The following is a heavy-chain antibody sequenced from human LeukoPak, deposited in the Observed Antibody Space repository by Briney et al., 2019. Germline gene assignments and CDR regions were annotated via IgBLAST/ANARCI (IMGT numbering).Heavy chain of an antibody. CDR2: ISSSSSYI. Sequence: GGSLRLSCAASGFTFSSYTMNWVRQTPGKGLEWVSSISSSSSYIYYADSVKGRFTISRDNARNSLYLQMNSLRAEDTAVYYCARDERYDFWSGYLYYFDYWGQGTLVTVSS. V-gene: IGHV3-21*01. J-gene: IGHJ4*02. CDR1: GFTFSSYT. CDR3: ARDERYDFWSGYLYYFDY. D-gene: IGHD3-3*01.